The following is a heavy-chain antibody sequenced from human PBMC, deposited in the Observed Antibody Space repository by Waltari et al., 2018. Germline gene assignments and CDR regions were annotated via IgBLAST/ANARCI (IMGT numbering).Heavy chain of an antibody. CDR2: IYPGDSNT. V-gene: IGHV5-51*03. J-gene: IGHJ6*02. D-gene: IGHD2-15*01. CDR3: ARREVVVAATRNYYYGMDV. CDR1: GYSFTSYW. Sequence: EVQLVQSGAEVKKQGESLTISCRGSGYSFTSYWIGWVRQWPGKGLEWMGIIYPGDSNTRYIPSFQGQVTISADKSISTAYLQLSSLKASDTAMYYCARREVVVAATRNYYYGMDVWGQGTTVTVSS.